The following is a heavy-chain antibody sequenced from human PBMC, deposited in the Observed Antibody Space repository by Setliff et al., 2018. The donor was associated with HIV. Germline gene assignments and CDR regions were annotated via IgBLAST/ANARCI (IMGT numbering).Heavy chain of an antibody. CDR3: ARDLYFYYYMDV. CDR1: GFTFNTYT. Sequence: GGSLRLSCAASGFTFNTYTMNWVRQAPGKGLEWLSYISDTSATISYADSVKGRFTISRDNAKNSLYLQMNSLRAEDTAVYYCARDLYFYYYMDVWGKGTTVTVSS. CDR2: ISDTSATI. J-gene: IGHJ6*03. V-gene: IGHV3-48*04. D-gene: IGHD3-9*01.